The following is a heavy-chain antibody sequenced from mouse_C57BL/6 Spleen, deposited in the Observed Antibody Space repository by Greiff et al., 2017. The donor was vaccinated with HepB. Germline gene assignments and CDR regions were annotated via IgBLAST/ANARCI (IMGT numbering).Heavy chain of an antibody. CDR3: ARSDYYGSFAY. J-gene: IGHJ3*01. Sequence: EVQWVESGPELVKPGASVKISCKASGYSFTGYYMNWVKQSPEKSLEWIGEINPSTGGTTYNQKFKAKATLTVDKSSSTAYMQLKSLTSEDSAVYYCARSDYYGSFAYWGQGTLVTVSA. V-gene: IGHV1-42*01. D-gene: IGHD1-1*01. CDR1: GYSFTGYY. CDR2: INPSTGGT.